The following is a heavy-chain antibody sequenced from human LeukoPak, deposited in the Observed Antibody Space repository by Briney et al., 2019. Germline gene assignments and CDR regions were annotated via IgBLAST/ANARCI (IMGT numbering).Heavy chain of an antibody. V-gene: IGHV4-59*01. CDR2: IYYSGST. J-gene: IGHJ6*02. CDR1: GGSISSYY. Sequence: PSETLSLTCTVSGGSISSYYWSWIRQPPGKGLEWIGYIYYSGSTNYNPSLKSRVTISVDTSKNQFSLKLSSVTAADTAVYYCVRIPVVAATAWDYYYYYGMDVWGQGTTVTVSS. CDR3: VRIPVVAATAWDYYYYYGMDV. D-gene: IGHD2-15*01.